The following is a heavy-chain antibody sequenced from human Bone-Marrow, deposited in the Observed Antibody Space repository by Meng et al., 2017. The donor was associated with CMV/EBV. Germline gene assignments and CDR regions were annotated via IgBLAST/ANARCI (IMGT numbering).Heavy chain of an antibody. J-gene: IGHJ6*02. CDR3: VRGRGYMNKYYSMDV. D-gene: IGHD3-22*01. CDR2: ISSSGSTI. Sequence: GESLKISCAASGFTFSDYYMSWIRQAPGKGLEWVSYISSSGSTIYYADSVKGRFTISRDNAKNSLYLQMNSLRAEDTAVYYGVRGRGYMNKYYSMDVWGQGTTVTVSS. CDR1: GFTFSDYY. V-gene: IGHV3-11*04.